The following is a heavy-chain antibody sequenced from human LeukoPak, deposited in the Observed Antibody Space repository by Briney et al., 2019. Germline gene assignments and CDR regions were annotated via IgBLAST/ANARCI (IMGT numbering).Heavy chain of an antibody. J-gene: IGHJ4*02. V-gene: IGHV3-11*06. CDR2: ISSSSSYI. D-gene: IGHD3-9*01. Sequence: LSLTCAVYGVSFSGYYWSWIRQPPGKGLEWVSYISSSSSYINYADSVKGRFTISRDNAKNSLYLQMNSLRAEDTAVYYCARDRYILTGYYYFDYWGQGTLVTVSS. CDR3: ARDRYILTGYYYFDY. CDR1: GVSFSGYY.